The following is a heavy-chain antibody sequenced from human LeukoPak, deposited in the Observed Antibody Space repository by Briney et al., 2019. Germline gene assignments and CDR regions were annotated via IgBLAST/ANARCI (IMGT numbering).Heavy chain of an antibody. D-gene: IGHD3-10*01. Sequence: GGSLRLSCAASGFTVSSNYMSWVRQAPGKGLEWVSVIYSGGSTYYADSVKGRFTISRDNSKNTLYLQMNSLRAEDTAVYYCARDGAGNRFDYWGQGTLVTVSS. V-gene: IGHV3-53*05. J-gene: IGHJ4*02. CDR1: GFTVSSNY. CDR2: IYSGGST. CDR3: ARDGAGNRFDY.